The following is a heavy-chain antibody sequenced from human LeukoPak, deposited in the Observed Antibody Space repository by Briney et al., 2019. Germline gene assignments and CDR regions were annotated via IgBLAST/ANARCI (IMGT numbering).Heavy chain of an antibody. CDR2: IFHSGST. CDR3: ARTKYYYDSSGYYYSYPFDY. CDR1: GYSISSGYY. V-gene: IGHV4-38-2*02. J-gene: IGHJ4*02. Sequence: SETLSLTCTVSGYSISSGYYWGWIRQPPGKGLEWIGNIFHSGSTYYNPSLKSRVTISVDTSKNQFSLKLSSVTAADTAVYYCARTKYYYDSSGYYYSYPFDYWGQGTLVTVSS. D-gene: IGHD3-22*01.